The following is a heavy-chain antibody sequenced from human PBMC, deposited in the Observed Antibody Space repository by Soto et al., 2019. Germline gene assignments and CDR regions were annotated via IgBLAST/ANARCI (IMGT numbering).Heavy chain of an antibody. CDR3: ARGSYYDSSGWDAFDI. J-gene: IGHJ3*02. CDR1: GFTVSSNY. CDR2: IYSGGST. V-gene: IGHV3-53*01. D-gene: IGHD3-22*01. Sequence: GGSLRLSCAASGFTVSSNYMSWVRQAPGKGLEWVSVIYSGGSTYYADSVKGRFTISRDNSKNTLYLQMNSLRAEDTAVYYCARGSYYDSSGWDAFDIWGQGTMVTVSS.